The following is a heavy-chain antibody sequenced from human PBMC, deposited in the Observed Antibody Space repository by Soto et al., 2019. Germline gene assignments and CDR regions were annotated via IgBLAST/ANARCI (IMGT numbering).Heavy chain of an antibody. V-gene: IGHV4-34*01. Sequence: SETLSLTCAVYGGSFSGYYWSWIRQPPGKGLEWIGEINHSGSTNYNPSLKSRVTISVDTSKNQFSLKLSSVTAADTAVYYCARGRWIQIYYLYYYYGMDVWGQGTTVTVYS. CDR2: INHSGST. CDR3: ARGRWIQIYYLYYYYGMDV. D-gene: IGHD5-18*01. CDR1: GGSFSGYY. J-gene: IGHJ6*02.